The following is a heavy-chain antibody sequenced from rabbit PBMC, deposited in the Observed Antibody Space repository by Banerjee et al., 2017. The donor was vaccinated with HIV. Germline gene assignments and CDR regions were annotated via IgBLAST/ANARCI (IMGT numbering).Heavy chain of an antibody. CDR3: ARDLAGVIGWNFNL. V-gene: IGHV1S45*01. CDR2: IYAGHSGTT. CDR1: GFSFSSSYW. Sequence: QEQLEESGGDLVKPEGSLTLTCTASGFSFSSSYWICWVRQAPGKGLEWIACIYAGHSGTTYYASWAKGRFTISKTSSTTVTLQMTSLTAADTATYFCARDLAGVIGWNFNLWGPGTLVTVS. D-gene: IGHD4-1*01. J-gene: IGHJ4*01.